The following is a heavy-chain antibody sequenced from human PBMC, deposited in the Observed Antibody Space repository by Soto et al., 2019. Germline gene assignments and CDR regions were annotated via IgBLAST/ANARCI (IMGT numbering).Heavy chain of an antibody. J-gene: IGHJ5*02. CDR2: ISGSGRNI. Sequence: PGGSLRLSCEASGFTFSNYDMNWVRQAPGKGLEWVSYISGSGRNIYYADSVKGRFNISRDSAKKSLFLQMNSLRAEDTALYYCARGDDNSGYYYAFDPWGQGT. V-gene: IGHV3-48*03. CDR3: ARGDDNSGYYYAFDP. D-gene: IGHD3-22*01. CDR1: GFTFSNYD.